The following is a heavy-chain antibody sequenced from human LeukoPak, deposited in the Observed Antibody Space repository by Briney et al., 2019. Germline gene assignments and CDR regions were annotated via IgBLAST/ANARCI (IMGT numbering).Heavy chain of an antibody. V-gene: IGHV4-30-2*01. CDR3: ARAYYDYVWGSYRPYYFDY. D-gene: IGHD3-16*02. CDR2: IYHSGRT. J-gene: IGHJ4*02. CDR1: GSSISSDGYS. Sequence: SQTLSLTCAVSGSSISSDGYSWSWIRQPPGKGLEWIGYIYHSGRTYYNPSLKSRVTISVDRSKNQFSLKLSSVTAADTAVYYCARAYYDYVWGSYRPYYFDYWGQGTLVTVSS.